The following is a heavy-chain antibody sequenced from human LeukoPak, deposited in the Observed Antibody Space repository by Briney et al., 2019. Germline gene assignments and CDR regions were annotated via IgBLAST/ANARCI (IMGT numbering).Heavy chain of an antibody. CDR1: GYSFTSYW. J-gene: IGHJ4*02. D-gene: IGHD1-26*01. Sequence: GESLKISCKGSGYSFTSYWIGWVRQMPGKGLEWMGIIYPGDSDTRYSPSFQGQVTPSADKSISTAYLQWSSLKAADTAMYYCARGGIVGATRSYFDYWGQGTLVTVSS. CDR3: ARGGIVGATRSYFDY. CDR2: IYPGDSDT. V-gene: IGHV5-51*01.